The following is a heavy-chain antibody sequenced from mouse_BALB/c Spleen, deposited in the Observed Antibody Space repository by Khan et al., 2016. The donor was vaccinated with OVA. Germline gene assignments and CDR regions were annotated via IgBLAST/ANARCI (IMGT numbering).Heavy chain of an antibody. J-gene: IGHJ4*01. CDR3: ARAYYANYREAMDY. Sequence: QVQLKQSGPGLVAPSQSLSITCTVSGFSLTGYGVNWVRQPPGKGLEWLGMIWGDGSTDYNSALKSRLSISKDNSKSQVFLKMNSLQTDDTARYYCARAYYANYREAMDYWGRGTSVTVSS. CDR2: IWGDGST. D-gene: IGHD2-10*01. CDR1: GFSLTGYG. V-gene: IGHV2-6-7*01.